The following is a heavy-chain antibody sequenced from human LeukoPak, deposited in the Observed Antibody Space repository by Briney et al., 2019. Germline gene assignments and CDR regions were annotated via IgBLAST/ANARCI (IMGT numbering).Heavy chain of an antibody. CDR2: ISGSGGST. V-gene: IGHV3-23*01. J-gene: IGHJ4*02. D-gene: IGHD1-26*01. CDR3: AKGEAAFRAYYFDY. CDR1: GFTFSSYA. Sequence: GRSLRLSCAASGFTFSSYAMSWVRQAPGKGLEWVSAISGSGGSTYYADSVKGRFTISRDNSKNTLYLQMNSLRAEDTAVYYCAKGEAAFRAYYFDYWGQGTLVTVSS.